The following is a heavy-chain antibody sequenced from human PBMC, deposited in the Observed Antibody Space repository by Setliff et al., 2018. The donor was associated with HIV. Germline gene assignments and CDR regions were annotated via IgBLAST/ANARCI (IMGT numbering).Heavy chain of an antibody. CDR1: GGSMTSSNYY. CDR3: ARDPHYFDTSGHYSWFYFDY. J-gene: IGHJ4*02. CDR2: VSSSGST. D-gene: IGHD3-22*01. Sequence: SETLSLTCTVSGGSMTSSNYYWGWIRQSPGRGLEWIGSVSSSGSTTYHPSLRSRVTVSAATSKNQFSLKLTSVAAADTAVYFCARDPHYFDTSGHYSWFYFDYWGQGTLVTVSS. V-gene: IGHV4-39*07.